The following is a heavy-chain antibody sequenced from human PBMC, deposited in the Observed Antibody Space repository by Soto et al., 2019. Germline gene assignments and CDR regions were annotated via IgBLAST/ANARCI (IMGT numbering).Heavy chain of an antibody. D-gene: IGHD3-16*02. V-gene: IGHV3-15*01. CDR1: GFTFSNAW. J-gene: IGHJ4*02. CDR3: TTEFVMITFGEVIVPQPDFDY. Sequence: EVQLVESGGGLVKPGGSLRLSCAASGFTFSNAWMSWVRQAPGKGLEWVGRIKSKTDGGTTDYAAPVKGRFTISRDDSKNTLYLQMNSLKTEDTAVYYCTTEFVMITFGEVIVPQPDFDYWGQGTLVTVSS. CDR2: IKSKTDGGTT.